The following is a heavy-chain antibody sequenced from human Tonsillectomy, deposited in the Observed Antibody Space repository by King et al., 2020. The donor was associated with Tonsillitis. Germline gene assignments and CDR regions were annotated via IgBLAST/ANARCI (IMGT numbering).Heavy chain of an antibody. Sequence: VQLVESGGGLEQPGGSLRLSCAASGFTFRSYAMTWVRQAPGKGLEWVSLIYSGGSDTYYADSVKGRFTISRDNSKNTLYLQMNSLRAEDTAVYYCAKVVGYGVPKHPYYYYGMDGWGQGTTVTASS. CDR3: AKVVGYGVPKHPYYYYGMDG. D-gene: IGHD4-17*01. CDR2: IYSGGSDT. CDR1: GFTFRSYA. J-gene: IGHJ6*02. V-gene: IGHV3-23*03.